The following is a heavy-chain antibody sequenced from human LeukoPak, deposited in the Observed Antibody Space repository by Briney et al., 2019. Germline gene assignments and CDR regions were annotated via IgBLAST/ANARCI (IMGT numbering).Heavy chain of an antibody. CDR3: ASSPYDSSGYNDY. CDR2: IIPILGIA. CDR1: GGTFSSYA. V-gene: IGHV1-69*04. D-gene: IGHD3-22*01. Sequence: ASVKVSCKASGGTFSSYAISWVRQAPGQGLEWMGRIIPILGIANYAQKFQGRVTITADKSTSTAYMELSSLRSEDTAVYYCASSPYDSSGYNDYWGQGTLVTVSS. J-gene: IGHJ4*02.